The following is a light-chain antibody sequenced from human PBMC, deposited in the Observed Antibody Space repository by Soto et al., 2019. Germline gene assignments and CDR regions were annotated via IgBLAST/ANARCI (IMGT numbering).Light chain of an antibody. J-gene: IGKJ1*01. CDR1: QSLLRSNGFNY. Sequence: DIVMTQSPLSLPVTPGEPASVSCRSSQSLLRSNGFNYLDWFLQKPGQSPQILIYLGSHRAPGVPDRFSGSGSGTNFTLTISSVEAEDVAVYYCMQPLQTPWTFGQGTRVEVK. CDR3: MQPLQTPWT. V-gene: IGKV2-28*01. CDR2: LGS.